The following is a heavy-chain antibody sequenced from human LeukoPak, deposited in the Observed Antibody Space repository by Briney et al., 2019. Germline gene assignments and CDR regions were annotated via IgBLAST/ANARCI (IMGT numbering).Heavy chain of an antibody. D-gene: IGHD5-24*01. CDR2: ISSDGGST. CDR3: ARKWLQFNDY. Sequence: GGSLRLSCAASGFTFSSYAMYWVRQAPGKGLEYVSAISSDGGSTYYANSVRGRFTISRDNSKNTLYLQMGNLRAEDMAAYYCARKWLQFNDYWGQGTLVTVSS. V-gene: IGHV3-64*01. J-gene: IGHJ4*02. CDR1: GFTFSSYA.